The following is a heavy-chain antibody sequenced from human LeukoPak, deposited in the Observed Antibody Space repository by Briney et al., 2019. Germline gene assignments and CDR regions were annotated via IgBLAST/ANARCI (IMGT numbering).Heavy chain of an antibody. D-gene: IGHD3-10*01. J-gene: IGHJ4*02. CDR3: AKDRLNLYYYGSGSFYNDLDY. V-gene: IGHV1-8*01. Sequence: ASVKVSCKASGYTFTSYDINWVRQATGQGLEWMGWMNPNSGNTGYAQKFQGRVTMTRNTSISTAYMELSSLRSEDTAVYYCAKDRLNLYYYGSGSFYNDLDYWGQGTLVTVSS. CDR2: MNPNSGNT. CDR1: GYTFTSYD.